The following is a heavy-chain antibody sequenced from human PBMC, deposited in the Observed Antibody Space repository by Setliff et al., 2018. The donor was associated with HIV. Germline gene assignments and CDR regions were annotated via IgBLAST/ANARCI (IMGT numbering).Heavy chain of an antibody. V-gene: IGHV4-59*12. Sequence: NPSETLSLTCTVSGGSISSYYWSWIRQPPGKGLEWIGYIYYSGTTSYNPSLKSRVTISVDTSKNQFSLKLSSVTAADTAVYYCARGDAMTSLGAFDIWGQGTMVTV. CDR3: ARGDAMTSLGAFDI. D-gene: IGHD2-2*01. CDR2: IYYSGTT. CDR1: GGSISSYY. J-gene: IGHJ3*02.